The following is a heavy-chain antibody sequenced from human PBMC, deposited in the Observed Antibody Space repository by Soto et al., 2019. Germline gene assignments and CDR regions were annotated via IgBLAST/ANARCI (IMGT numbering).Heavy chain of an antibody. D-gene: IGHD2-8*02. CDR1: GYTFTRHY. CDR3: ARSRAPGASDAIDI. J-gene: IGHJ3*02. Sequence: ASVKVSCKASGYTFTRHYIYWVRQAPGEGLQWMGFINPSGGSPVYPQKFQGTVTMTSDTSTTTVYMELSSLRSEDTGVYYCARSRAPGASDAIDIWGQGTMVTVSS. V-gene: IGHV1-46*01. CDR2: INPSGGSP.